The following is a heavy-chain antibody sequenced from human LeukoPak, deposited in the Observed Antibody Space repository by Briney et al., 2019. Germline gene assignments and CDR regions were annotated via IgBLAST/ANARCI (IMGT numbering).Heavy chain of an antibody. CDR3: AGRGSGSYFDF. CDR1: GFTFSTYG. V-gene: IGHV3-23*01. CDR2: ISGSGSST. Sequence: GGSLRLSCSASGFTFSTYGMNRVRQAPGKGLEWVSAISGSGSSTYYADSVKGRFTISRDNSKNTLYLQMNSLRAEDTAVYYCAGRGSGSYFDFWGQGTLVTVSS. D-gene: IGHD3-10*01. J-gene: IGHJ4*02.